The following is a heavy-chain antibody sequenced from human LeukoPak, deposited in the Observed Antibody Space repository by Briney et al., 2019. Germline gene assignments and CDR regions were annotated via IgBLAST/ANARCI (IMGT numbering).Heavy chain of an antibody. J-gene: IGHJ4*02. CDR2: VSPSSGNT. CDR3: ARGHPGYSSGWPDY. D-gene: IGHD6-19*01. V-gene: IGHV1-8*01. CDR1: GYSFTIHN. Sequence: WASVKVPCKASGYSFTIHNINWVRQATGQGLEWMGWVSPSSGNTAYAQKFQGRVTMTRDTSISTAYMELSSLTSEDTAVYNCARGHPGYSSGWPDYWGQGTLVTVSS.